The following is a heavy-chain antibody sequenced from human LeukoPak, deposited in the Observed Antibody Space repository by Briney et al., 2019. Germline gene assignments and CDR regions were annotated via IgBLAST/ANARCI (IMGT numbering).Heavy chain of an antibody. J-gene: IGHJ5*02. CDR2: ISGSGTGT. V-gene: IGHV3-23*01. Sequence: GGSLTLSCAASGFYFTSHSFGWVRHAPWKGREWVSGISGSGTGTYYADSVRGRFTISRDNSKNTLSLQMNSLRAEDTAVYYCTRWLWAARWFDPWGQGVLVTVSS. D-gene: IGHD5-24*01. CDR1: GFYFTSHS. CDR3: TRWLWAARWFDP.